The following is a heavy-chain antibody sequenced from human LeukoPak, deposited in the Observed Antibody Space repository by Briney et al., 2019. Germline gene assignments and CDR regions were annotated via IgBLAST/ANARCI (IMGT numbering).Heavy chain of an antibody. CDR3: TTAAGYNYGQY. J-gene: IGHJ4*02. D-gene: IGHD5-18*01. CDR2: LYIGGNT. V-gene: IGHV3-23*05. CDR1: GFTFSSYA. Sequence: GGSLRLSCAASGFTFSSYAMSWVRQAPGKGLEWVSALYIGGNTYYADSVRGRFTISRDNSKNTLYLQMNSLRAEDTAIYYCTTAAGYNYGQYWGQGTLATVSS.